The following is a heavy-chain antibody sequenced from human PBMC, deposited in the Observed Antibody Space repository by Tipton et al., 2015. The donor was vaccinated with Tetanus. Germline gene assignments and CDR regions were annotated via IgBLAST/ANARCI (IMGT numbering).Heavy chain of an antibody. CDR2: MNPNSGNT. CDR1: GYTFTSYD. J-gene: IGHJ4*02. V-gene: IGHV1-8*01. CDR3: TRRVYDSEETRIDY. Sequence: QLVQSGAEVKKPGASVKVSCKASGYTFTSYDINWVRQATGQGLEWMGWMNPNSGNTGYAQKFQGRVTMTRNTSISTAYMELSSLRSEDTAVYYCTRRVYDSEETRIDYWGQGTLVPVSS. D-gene: IGHD3-22*01.